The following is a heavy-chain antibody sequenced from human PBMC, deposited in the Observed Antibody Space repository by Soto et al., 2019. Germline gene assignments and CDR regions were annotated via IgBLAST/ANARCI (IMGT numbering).Heavy chain of an antibody. Sequence: QVQLQESGPGLVKPSQTLSLTCTVSGGSISSGGYYWSWIRQHPGKGLEWIGYISYSGSTYYNPSLKSRVTISVATSKNQFSLKLSSVTAADTAVYYCARSPEATVTAFDYWGQGTLVTVSS. J-gene: IGHJ4*02. CDR3: ARSPEATVTAFDY. D-gene: IGHD4-17*01. CDR2: ISYSGST. CDR1: GGSISSGGYY. V-gene: IGHV4-31*03.